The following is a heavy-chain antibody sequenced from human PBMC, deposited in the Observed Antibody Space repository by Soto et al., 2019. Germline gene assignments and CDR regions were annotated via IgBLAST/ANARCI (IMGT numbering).Heavy chain of an antibody. J-gene: IGHJ5*02. V-gene: IGHV4-31*03. CDR2: IYYSGST. Sequence: SETLSLTCTVSGGSISSGGYYWSWIRQHPGKGLEWIGYIYYSGSTYYNPSLKSRVTISVDTSKNQFSLKLSSVTAADTAVYYCARDTRAGTTWELGFDPWGQGTLVTVSS. D-gene: IGHD1-1*01. CDR3: ARDTRAGTTWELGFDP. CDR1: GGSISSGGYY.